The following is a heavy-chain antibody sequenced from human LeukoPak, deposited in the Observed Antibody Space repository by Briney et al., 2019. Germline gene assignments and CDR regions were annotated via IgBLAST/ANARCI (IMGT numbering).Heavy chain of an antibody. Sequence: GGSLRLSCAASGFTFSTYAMHWVRQAPGKGLEWVAFISYDGTNKYCADSVKGRFTISRDNSKNTLYLQMNSLRAEDTALYYCAREILTGYAFDIWGQGTMVTVSS. V-gene: IGHV3-30-3*01. J-gene: IGHJ3*02. CDR3: AREILTGYAFDI. CDR1: GFTFSTYA. D-gene: IGHD7-27*01. CDR2: ISYDGTNK.